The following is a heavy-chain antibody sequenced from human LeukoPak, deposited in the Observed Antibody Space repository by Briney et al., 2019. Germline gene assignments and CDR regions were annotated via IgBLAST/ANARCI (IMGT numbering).Heavy chain of an antibody. J-gene: IGHJ6*04. CDR3: ARDPLDPPVDV. Sequence: PGGSLRLSCAASGFTFSSYSMNWVRQAPGKGLEWVSYISSSSSTIYYADSVKGRFTISRDNAKNSLYLQMNSLRAEDTAVYYCARDPLDPPVDVWGKGTTATVSS. CDR2: ISSSSSTI. CDR1: GFTFSSYS. V-gene: IGHV3-48*04.